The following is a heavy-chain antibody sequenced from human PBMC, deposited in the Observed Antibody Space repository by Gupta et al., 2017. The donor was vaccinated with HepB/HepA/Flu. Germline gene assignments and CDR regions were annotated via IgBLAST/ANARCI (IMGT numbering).Heavy chain of an antibody. D-gene: IGHD3-3*01. V-gene: IGHV4-30-4*01. CDR3: ARGDYDFWSDSMPHHYGMDV. J-gene: IGHJ6*02. Sequence: QVQLLESGPGLVKPSQTLSLTCTVSGGSISSGDYYWGWIRQSPGKGLEWIGYIYYSGSTYYNPSLKSRVSISVDTSKTQFSLKLSSLTAADTAVYYCARGDYDFWSDSMPHHYGMDVWGQGTTVTVSS. CDR1: GGSISSGDYY. CDR2: IYYSGST.